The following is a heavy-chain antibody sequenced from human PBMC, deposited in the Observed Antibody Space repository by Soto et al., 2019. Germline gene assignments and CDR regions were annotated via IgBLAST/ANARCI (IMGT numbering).Heavy chain of an antibody. V-gene: IGHV3-23*01. CDR2: ISGSGGST. D-gene: IGHD2-15*01. CDR3: AKLKDIVVVVAAMDY. Sequence: GGSLRLSCAASGFTFSSYAMSCVRQAPGKGLEWVSAISGSGGSTYYADSVKGRFTISRDNSKNTLYLQMNSLRAEDTAVYYCAKLKDIVVVVAAMDYWGQGTLVTVSS. CDR1: GFTFSSYA. J-gene: IGHJ4*02.